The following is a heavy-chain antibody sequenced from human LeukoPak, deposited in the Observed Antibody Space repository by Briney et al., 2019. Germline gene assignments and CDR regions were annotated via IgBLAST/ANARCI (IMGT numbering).Heavy chain of an antibody. V-gene: IGHV3-48*01. J-gene: IGHJ4*02. D-gene: IGHD2/OR15-2a*01. CDR3: VSFYETY. CDR2: ISGSSGII. CDR1: GFTFNTYT. Sequence: GGSLRLSCAASGFTFNTYTMNWVRQAPGKGLEWVSYISGSSGIIDYADSVRGRFTISRDNSKNTLYLQMNSLRAEDTAVYYCVSFYETYWGRGTLVTVSS.